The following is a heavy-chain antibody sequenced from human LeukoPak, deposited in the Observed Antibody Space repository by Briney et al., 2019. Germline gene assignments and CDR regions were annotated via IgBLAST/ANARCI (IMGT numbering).Heavy chain of an antibody. V-gene: IGHV5-51*01. Sequence: GESLKISCKGSGYSFTSYWIGWVRQMPGKGLEWMGIIYPGDSDTRYSPSFQGQVTISADKSISTAYLQWSSLKASDTAMYYCARCLTALWFGAGRDRLEPWGQGTLVTVSS. CDR1: GYSFTSYW. CDR3: ARCLTALWFGAGRDRLEP. J-gene: IGHJ5*02. CDR2: IYPGDSDT. D-gene: IGHD3-10*01.